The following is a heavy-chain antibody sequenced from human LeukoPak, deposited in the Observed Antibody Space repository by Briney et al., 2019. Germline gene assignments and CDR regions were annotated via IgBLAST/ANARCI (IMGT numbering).Heavy chain of an antibody. CDR3: ARVSGGSGSYTYLNWFFARSQDLNWFDP. CDR2: ISSSSSYI. D-gene: IGHD3-10*01. J-gene: IGHJ5*02. CDR1: GFTFSSHS. V-gene: IGHV3-21*01. Sequence: PGGSLRLSCAASGFTFSSHSMNWVRQAPGKGLEWVSSISSSSSYIYYADSVKGRFTISRDNAKNSLYLQMNRLRAEDTAVYYCARVSGGSGSYTYLNWFFARSQDLNWFDPWGQGTLVTVSS.